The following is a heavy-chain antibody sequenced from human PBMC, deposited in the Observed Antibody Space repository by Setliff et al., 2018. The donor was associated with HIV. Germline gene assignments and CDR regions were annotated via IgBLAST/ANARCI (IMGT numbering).Heavy chain of an antibody. CDR3: ARQSGYTRGWGAPLDY. CDR2: VYYSGNT. J-gene: IGHJ4*02. D-gene: IGHD1-26*01. V-gene: IGHV4-39*01. CDR1: GGSISSSAYY. Sequence: SETLSLTCSVSGGSISSSAYYWGWIRQPPGKGLEWIGTVYYSGNTYYSPSLKSRVTIFVDTSKNQFSLRLNSVTAADTAVYYCARQSGYTRGWGAPLDYWGQGTLVTVS.